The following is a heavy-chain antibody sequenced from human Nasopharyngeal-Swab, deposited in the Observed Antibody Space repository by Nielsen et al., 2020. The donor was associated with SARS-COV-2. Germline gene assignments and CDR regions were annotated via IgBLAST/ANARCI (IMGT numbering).Heavy chain of an antibody. D-gene: IGHD2-15*01. J-gene: IGHJ4*02. CDR3: ATDIVVVVAATPRTNY. CDR2: ISGSGGST. V-gene: IGHV3-23*01. Sequence: WIRQPPGTGLEWVSAISGSGGSTYYADSVKGRFTISRDNSKNTLYLQMNSLRAEDTAVYYCATDIVVVVAATPRTNYWGQGTLVTVSS.